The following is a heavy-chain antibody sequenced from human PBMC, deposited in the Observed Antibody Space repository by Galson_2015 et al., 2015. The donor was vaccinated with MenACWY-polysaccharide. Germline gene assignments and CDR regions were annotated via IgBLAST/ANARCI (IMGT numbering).Heavy chain of an antibody. J-gene: IGHJ4*02. Sequence: SVKVSCKASGGTFSSCAISWVRQAPGQGLEWMGGIIPIFDTANYAQKFQGRVTITADESTSTAYMELSSLRSEDTAVYYCARGELTVTTGAHWGQGTLVTVSS. V-gene: IGHV1-69*13. CDR1: GGTFSSCA. D-gene: IGHD4-17*01. CDR3: ARGELTVTTGAH. CDR2: IIPIFDTA.